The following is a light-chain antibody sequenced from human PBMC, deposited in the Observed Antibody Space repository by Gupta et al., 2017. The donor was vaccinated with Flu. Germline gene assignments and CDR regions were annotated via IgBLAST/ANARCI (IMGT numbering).Light chain of an antibody. J-gene: IGLJ2*01. Sequence: QSALTQPRSVSGSPGQAVTISCSGTTSDVGGYYFVSWYQQHSGKAPKLIIFNVDKRPSGVPDRFSGSKSGSTAYLTVSGRQAEDEADYYCCSDTRRSTWIFGGGTRLSVL. CDR2: NVD. CDR1: TSDVGGYYF. V-gene: IGLV2-11*01. CDR3: CSDTRRSTWI.